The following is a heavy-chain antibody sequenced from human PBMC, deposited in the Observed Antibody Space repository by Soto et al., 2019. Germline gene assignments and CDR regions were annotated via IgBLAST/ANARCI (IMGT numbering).Heavy chain of an antibody. CDR1: GGSISSSNW. J-gene: IGHJ6*02. Sequence: SETLSLTCAVSGGSISSSNWWSWVRQPPGKGLEWIGEIYHSGSTNYNPSLKSRVTISVDKSKNQFSLKLSSVTAADTAVYYCATQTGTDYYYYGMDVWGQGTTVTVS. D-gene: IGHD1-7*01. CDR3: ATQTGTDYYYYGMDV. V-gene: IGHV4-4*02. CDR2: IYHSGST.